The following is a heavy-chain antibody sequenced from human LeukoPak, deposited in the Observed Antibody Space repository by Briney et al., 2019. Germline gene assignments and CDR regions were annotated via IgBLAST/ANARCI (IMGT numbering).Heavy chain of an antibody. V-gene: IGHV3-9*01. D-gene: IGHD2-21*02. CDR1: GFTFSSYA. Sequence: PGGSLRLSCAASGFTFSSYAMSWVRQAPGKGLEWVSGISWNSGSIGYADSVKGRFTISRDNAKNSLYLQMNSLRAEDTALYYCAKWGGGDYRLSGFDYWGQGTLVTVSS. J-gene: IGHJ4*02. CDR3: AKWGGGDYRLSGFDY. CDR2: ISWNSGSI.